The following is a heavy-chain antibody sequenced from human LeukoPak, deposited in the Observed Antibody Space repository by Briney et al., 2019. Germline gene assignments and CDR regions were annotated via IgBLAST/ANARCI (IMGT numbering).Heavy chain of an antibody. CDR2: IDDSGNT. CDR1: GGSISSSNW. CDR3: ARSDYHNSGSHTVFDAFDI. V-gene: IGHV4-61*05. J-gene: IGHJ3*02. D-gene: IGHD3-10*01. Sequence: SETLSLTCAVSGGSISSSNWWSWIRRPPGKGLEWIGYIDDSGNTNYNPSLKSQVTISVDKSKNQFSLKLSFVTAADTAMYYCARSDYHNSGSHTVFDAFDIWGQGTRVTVSS.